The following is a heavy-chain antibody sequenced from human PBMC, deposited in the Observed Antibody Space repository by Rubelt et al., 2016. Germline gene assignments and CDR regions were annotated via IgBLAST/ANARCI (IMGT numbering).Heavy chain of an antibody. D-gene: IGHD6-19*01. J-gene: IGHJ6*02. CDR3: ARDRVIAVAGTPTSSETYYYYGMDV. V-gene: IGHV4-39*07. Sequence: GLEWIGSIYYSGSTYYNPSLKSRVTISVDTSKNQFSLKLSSVTAADTAVYYCARDRVIAVAGTPTSSETYYYYGMDVWGQGTTVTVSS. CDR2: IYYSGST.